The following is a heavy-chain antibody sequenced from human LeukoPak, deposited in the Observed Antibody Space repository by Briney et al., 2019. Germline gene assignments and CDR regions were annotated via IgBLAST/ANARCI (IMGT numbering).Heavy chain of an antibody. CDR1: SGSISSYY. D-gene: IGHD3-3*01. J-gene: IGHJ5*02. V-gene: IGHV4-59*01. CDR2: IYYSGST. Sequence: PSETLPLTCTVSSGSISSYYWSWIRQPPGKGLEWIGYIYYSGSTNYNPSLKSRVTISVDTSKNQFSLKLSSVTAADTAVYYCAREDYDFWSGYFQGFDPWGQGTLVTVSS. CDR3: AREDYDFWSGYFQGFDP.